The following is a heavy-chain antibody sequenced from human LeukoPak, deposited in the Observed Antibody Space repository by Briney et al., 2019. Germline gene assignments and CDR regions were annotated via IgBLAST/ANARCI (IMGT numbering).Heavy chain of an antibody. D-gene: IGHD1-26*01. CDR2: IYYSGST. J-gene: IGHJ4*02. V-gene: IGHV4-59*01. Sequence: PSETLSLTCTVSGGSISSYYWSWIRQPPGKGLEWIGYIYYSGSTNYNPSLKSRVTISVDTSKNQFSLKLSSVTAADTAVYYCARDQGVGVTSFDYWGQGTLVTVSS. CDR3: ARDQGVGVTSFDY. CDR1: GGSISSYY.